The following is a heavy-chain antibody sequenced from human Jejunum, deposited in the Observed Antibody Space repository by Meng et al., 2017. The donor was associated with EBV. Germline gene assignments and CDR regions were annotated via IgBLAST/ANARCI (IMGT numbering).Heavy chain of an antibody. Sequence: LQLQGTGSGLVTPSGTLSLTCAVSGCAIISGGYSWHWIRQPPGKGLQWIGYIYYSGSAFYNPSLKSRVTLSVDRSKNQFSLNLSSVAAADTAVYYCARGAYFDYWGQGTLVTVSS. V-gene: IGHV4-30-2*01. CDR3: ARGAYFDY. CDR2: IYYSGSA. CDR1: GCAIISGGYS. J-gene: IGHJ4*02.